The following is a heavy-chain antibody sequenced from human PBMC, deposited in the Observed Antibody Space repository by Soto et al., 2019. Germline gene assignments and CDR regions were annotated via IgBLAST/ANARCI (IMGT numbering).Heavy chain of an antibody. CDR1: GFTFSSYA. Sequence: QVQLVESGGGVVQPGRSLRLSCAASGFTFSSYAMHWVRQAPGKGLEWVAVISYDGSNKYYADSVKGRFTISRDNSKNTLYLQRNSLRAEDTAVYYCARDLGRPEPYYYYYGMDVWGQGTTVTVSS. V-gene: IGHV3-30-3*01. CDR2: ISYDGSNK. CDR3: ARDLGRPEPYYYYYGMDV. J-gene: IGHJ6*02.